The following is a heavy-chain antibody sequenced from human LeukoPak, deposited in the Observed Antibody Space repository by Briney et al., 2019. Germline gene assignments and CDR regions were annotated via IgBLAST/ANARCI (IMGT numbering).Heavy chain of an antibody. J-gene: IGHJ4*02. Sequence: GGSLRLSCAASGFSLTSYSMNWVRQAPGKGLEWISFISTTSSTIYYADSVKGRFTISRDNAQNSLFLQMNSLRVEDTAVYYCARGGPKSLRGSYRANVFGHWGQGTLVTISS. CDR1: GFSLTSYS. CDR3: ARGGPKSLRGSYRANVFGH. D-gene: IGHD3-16*02. CDR2: ISTTSSTI. V-gene: IGHV3-48*01.